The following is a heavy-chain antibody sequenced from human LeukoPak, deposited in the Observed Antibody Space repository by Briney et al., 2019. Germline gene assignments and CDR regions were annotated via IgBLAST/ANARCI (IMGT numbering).Heavy chain of an antibody. CDR1: GYSISSGYY. J-gene: IGHJ5*02. CDR2: IYHSGST. Sequence: PSETLSLTCTVSGYSISSGYYWGWIRQPPGKGLEWIGSIYHSGSTYYNPSLKSRVTISVDTSKNQFSLKLSSVTAADTAVYYCARIEYSSSTWGQGTLVTVSS. CDR3: ARIEYSSST. D-gene: IGHD6-6*01. V-gene: IGHV4-38-2*02.